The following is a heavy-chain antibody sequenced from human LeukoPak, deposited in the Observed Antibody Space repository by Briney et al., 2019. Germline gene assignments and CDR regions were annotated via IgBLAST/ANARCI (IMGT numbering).Heavy chain of an antibody. CDR1: GFTFSSYA. Sequence: GGSLRLSCAASGFTFSSYAMSWVRQAPGKGLEWVSAISGSGGSTYYADSVKGRFTISRDNSKNTLYLQMNSLRDEDTAVYYCAREESLDTEFGELSPYGMDVWGQGTTVTVSS. CDR2: ISGSGGST. V-gene: IGHV3-23*01. J-gene: IGHJ6*02. CDR3: AREESLDTEFGELSPYGMDV. D-gene: IGHD3-10*01.